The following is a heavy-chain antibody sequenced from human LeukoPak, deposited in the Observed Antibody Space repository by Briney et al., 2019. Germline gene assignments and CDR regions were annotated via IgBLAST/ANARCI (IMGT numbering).Heavy chain of an antibody. Sequence: SVKVSCKASGGTFSSYAISWVRQAPGQGLEWMGGIIPIFGTANYAQKFQGRVTITADESASTAYMELSSLRSEDTAVYYCARGLPAAIVWNWFDPWGQGTLVTVSS. J-gene: IGHJ5*02. D-gene: IGHD2-2*01. CDR3: ARGLPAAIVWNWFDP. V-gene: IGHV1-69*01. CDR2: IIPIFGTA. CDR1: GGTFSSYA.